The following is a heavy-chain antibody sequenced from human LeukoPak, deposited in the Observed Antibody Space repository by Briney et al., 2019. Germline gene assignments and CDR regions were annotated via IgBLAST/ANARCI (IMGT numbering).Heavy chain of an antibody. J-gene: IGHJ4*02. V-gene: IGHV3-7*01. CDR3: VGCSGGSCSDFDY. CDR2: IKQDGSET. D-gene: IGHD2-15*01. Sequence: PGGSLRLSCLASGLTFSNFWMTWLRQAPGKGLERVANIKQDGSETYYSDSVRGRFTISRDNAKHSMYLQMNSLRAEDTALYYCVGCSGGSCSDFDYWGRGTLVTVSS. CDR1: GLTFSNFW.